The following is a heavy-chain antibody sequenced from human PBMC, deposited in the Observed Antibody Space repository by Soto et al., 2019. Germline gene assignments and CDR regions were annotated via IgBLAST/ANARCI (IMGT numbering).Heavy chain of an antibody. CDR2: IRSKAYGGTT. CDR1: GFTFGDYA. D-gene: IGHD2-15*01. J-gene: IGHJ4*02. CDR3: TRGGGNFDY. Sequence: GGSLRLSCTASGFTFGDYAMSWVRQAPGKGLEWVGFIRSKAYGGTTEYAASVKGRFTISRDDSKSIAYLQMNSLKTEDTAVYYCTRGGGNFDYWGQGTLVTVSS. V-gene: IGHV3-49*04.